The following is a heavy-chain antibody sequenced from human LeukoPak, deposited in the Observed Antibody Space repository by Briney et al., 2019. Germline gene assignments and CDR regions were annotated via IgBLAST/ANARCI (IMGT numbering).Heavy chain of an antibody. CDR1: VYTFTSYY. Sequence: ASVKVSCKACVYTFTSYYMHWVRQAPGQGLEWMGIINPSGGSTSYAQKFQGRVTMTRDTSTSTVYMELSSLRSEDTAVYYCARDLSSGYSLYWGQGTLVTVSS. CDR2: INPSGGST. D-gene: IGHD3-3*01. J-gene: IGHJ4*02. CDR3: ARDLSSGYSLY. V-gene: IGHV1-46*01.